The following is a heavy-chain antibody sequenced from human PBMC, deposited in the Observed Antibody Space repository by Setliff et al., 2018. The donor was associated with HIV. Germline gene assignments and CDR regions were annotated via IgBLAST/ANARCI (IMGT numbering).Heavy chain of an antibody. CDR1: GFPFRSYS. CDR2: ISSGSTYI. J-gene: IGHJ4*02. D-gene: IGHD6-6*01. V-gene: IGHV3-21*01. Sequence: LRLSCAASGFPFRSYSMNWVRQAPGKGLEWVSSISSGSTYIYYTDSAKGRFTISRDNAKNSLYLQMNSLRAEDTAVYYCFSGGGGSSDWGLGTLVTVSS. CDR3: FSGGGGSSD.